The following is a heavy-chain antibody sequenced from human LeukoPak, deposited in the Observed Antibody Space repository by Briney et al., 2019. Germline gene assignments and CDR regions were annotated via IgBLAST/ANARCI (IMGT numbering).Heavy chain of an antibody. D-gene: IGHD1-26*01. Sequence: PGGSLRLSCAASGFTFSSYGMHWVRQAPGKGLEWVAVISYDGSNKYYADSVKGRFTISRDNSKNTLYLQMNSLRAEDTAVYYCAKELWDDWGLLRRGYNFDYWGQGTLVTVSS. J-gene: IGHJ4*02. CDR2: ISYDGSNK. CDR1: GFTFSSYG. CDR3: AKELWDDWGLLRRGYNFDY. V-gene: IGHV3-30*18.